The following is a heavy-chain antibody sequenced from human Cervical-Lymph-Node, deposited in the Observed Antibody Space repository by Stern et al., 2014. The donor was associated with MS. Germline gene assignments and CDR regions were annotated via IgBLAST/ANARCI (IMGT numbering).Heavy chain of an antibody. D-gene: IGHD3/OR15-3a*01. CDR2: ISSSGSAI. V-gene: IGHV3-11*01. J-gene: IGHJ4*02. Sequence: VHLVESGGGLVLPGGSLRLSCAASGFTFTDYYMSWIRQAPGKGLEWLSYISSSGSAIYYADSVKGRFTISRDNAKNSLYLQMNSLRAEDTAVYYCAREKGSGYYTHWGQGTLVTVSS. CDR3: AREKGSGYYTH. CDR1: GFTFTDYY.